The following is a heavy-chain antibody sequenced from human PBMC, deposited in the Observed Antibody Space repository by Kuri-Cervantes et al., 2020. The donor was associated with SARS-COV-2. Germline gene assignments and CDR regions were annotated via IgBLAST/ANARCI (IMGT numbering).Heavy chain of an antibody. Sequence: GESLKISCAASGFTFSSYGMHWVRQAPGKGLEWVSSISSSSSYIYYADSVKGRFTISRDNAKNSLYLQMNSLRAEDTAVYYCARGPYYDFWSGYHTPNWFDPWGQGTLVTVSS. CDR2: ISSSSSYI. J-gene: IGHJ5*02. D-gene: IGHD3-3*01. CDR3: ARGPYYDFWSGYHTPNWFDP. CDR1: GFTFSSYG. V-gene: IGHV3-21*01.